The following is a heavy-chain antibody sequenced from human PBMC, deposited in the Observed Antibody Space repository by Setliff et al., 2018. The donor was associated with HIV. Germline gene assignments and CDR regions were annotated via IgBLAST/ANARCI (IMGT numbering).Heavy chain of an antibody. J-gene: IGHJ6*02. Sequence: PSETLSLTCNVSGVSITSYYWSWIRQSPGKGLEYIGYIYSNGGTNYNPSLKSRVRISVDTSKNQFSLRLSSVTAADTAVYYCASDKAAYCSSTSCGGLSRYYYGMDVWGQGTTVTVSS. CDR1: GVSITSYY. CDR3: ASDKAAYCSSTSCGGLSRYYYGMDV. V-gene: IGHV4-59*01. D-gene: IGHD2-2*01. CDR2: IYSNGGT.